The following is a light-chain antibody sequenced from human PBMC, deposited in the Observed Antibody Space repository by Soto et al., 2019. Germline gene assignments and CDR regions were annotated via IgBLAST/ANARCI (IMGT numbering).Light chain of an antibody. J-gene: IGKJ4*01. CDR3: QQYGNVPLT. CDR1: QSVSATY. CDR2: GAS. V-gene: IGKV3-20*01. Sequence: EIVWTQSPGTLSLSPGERATLSCRASQSVSATYLAWYQQKPGQAPRLLIYGASNRATGIPDRFTGSGSGTDFTLTISRLEPEDFAVYYCQQYGNVPLTFGGGTKVDIK.